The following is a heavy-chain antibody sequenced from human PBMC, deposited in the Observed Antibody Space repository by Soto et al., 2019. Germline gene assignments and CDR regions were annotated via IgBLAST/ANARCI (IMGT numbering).Heavy chain of an antibody. CDR1: GGSINSGGYY. D-gene: IGHD3-22*01. CDR2: IYYNGNT. Sequence: SETLSLTCTVSGGSINSGGYYWSWIRQHPGKGLEWIGSIYYNGNTYYNPSLKSRITISLDTSRNQFSLKLSSVTAADTAVYYCARLFYYDTSGSYYYFDYWGQGTLVT. CDR3: ARLFYYDTSGSYYYFDY. J-gene: IGHJ4*02. V-gene: IGHV4-31*03.